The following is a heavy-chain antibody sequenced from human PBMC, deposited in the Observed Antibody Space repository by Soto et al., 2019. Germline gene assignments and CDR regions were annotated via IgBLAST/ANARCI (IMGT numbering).Heavy chain of an antibody. D-gene: IGHD2-15*01. J-gene: IGHJ4*02. Sequence: QVQLVQSGAEVKKPGSSVKVSCKASGGTFSSYAISWVRQAPGQGLEWMGGIIPIFGTANYAQKFQGRVTITADDSTSTAYMELSSLRSEDTAVYYGARESRYCSGGSCYFLPGIDYWGQGNLVTVSS. V-gene: IGHV1-69*12. CDR2: IIPIFGTA. CDR3: ARESRYCSGGSCYFLPGIDY. CDR1: GGTFSSYA.